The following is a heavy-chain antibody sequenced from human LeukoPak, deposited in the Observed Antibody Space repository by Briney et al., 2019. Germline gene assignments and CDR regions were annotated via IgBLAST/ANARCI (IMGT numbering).Heavy chain of an antibody. CDR1: GYTFSSYT. J-gene: IGHJ4*02. V-gene: IGHV7-4-1*02. CDR3: GRDPRLGIRGYTYGYIEY. CDR2: INTNTGNP. D-gene: IGHD5-18*01. Sequence: ASVKVSCKTSGYTFSSYTITWVRQTPGQGLQWMGWINTNTGNPTYAQGFTGRYVFSLDTSVSTAYLQISGLTADDTAVYFCGRDPRLGIRGYTYGYIEYWGQGTLVTVSS.